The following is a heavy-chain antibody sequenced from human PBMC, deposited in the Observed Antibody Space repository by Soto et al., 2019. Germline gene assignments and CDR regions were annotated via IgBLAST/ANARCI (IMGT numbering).Heavy chain of an antibody. J-gene: IGHJ2*01. Sequence: QVQVVQSGAEVKKPGASVRLSCKTSGYSFTSCALHWVRQAPGQGFEWMGWINTDSGTTKYSQKFQGRVTITRDASASTAYMELRSRSSEDTTIYHCARARAADWYLELWGRGTRVTVSS. CDR2: INTDSGTT. CDR3: ARARAADWYLEL. CDR1: GYSFTSCA. V-gene: IGHV1-3*04. D-gene: IGHD6-25*01.